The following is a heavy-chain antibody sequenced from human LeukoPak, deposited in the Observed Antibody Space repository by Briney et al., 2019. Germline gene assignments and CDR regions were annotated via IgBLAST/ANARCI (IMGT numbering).Heavy chain of an antibody. CDR3: AHRRMVRGATNAFDI. J-gene: IGHJ3*02. Sequence: SGPTLVDPTQTLTLTCTFSGFSLSTSGVGVGWIRQPPGKALEWLALIYWNDDKRYSPSLKSRLTITKDTSKNQVVLTMTNMDPVDTATYYCAHRRMVRGATNAFDIWGQGTMVTVSS. CDR1: GFSLSTSGVG. V-gene: IGHV2-5*01. CDR2: IYWNDDK. D-gene: IGHD3-10*01.